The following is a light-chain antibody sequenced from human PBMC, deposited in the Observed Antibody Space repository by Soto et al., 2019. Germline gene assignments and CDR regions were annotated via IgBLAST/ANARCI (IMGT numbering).Light chain of an antibody. CDR3: QQYGGSPLYT. CDR2: GAS. Sequence: EIVLTQSPGTLSLSPGDRATLSCRASQSVSSSDLAWYQQKPGQAPRLLIYGASTRATGIPDRFSGSGSGTDFTLTISRLEPEDIAVYYCQQYGGSPLYTFGQGTKVDI. J-gene: IGKJ2*01. V-gene: IGKV3-20*01. CDR1: QSVSSSD.